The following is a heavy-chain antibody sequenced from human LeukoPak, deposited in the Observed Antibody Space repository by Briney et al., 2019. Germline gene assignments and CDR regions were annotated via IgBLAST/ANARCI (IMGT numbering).Heavy chain of an antibody. CDR3: ARDNSGSYGGGFDY. J-gene: IGHJ4*02. D-gene: IGHD1-26*01. Sequence: GASAKVSCKASGGTFSSYAISWVRQAPGQGLEWMGGIIPIFGTANYAQKFQGRVTITADKSTSTAYMELSSLRSEDTAVYYCARDNSGSYGGGFDYWGQGTLVTVSS. CDR2: IIPIFGTA. CDR1: GGTFSSYA. V-gene: IGHV1-69*06.